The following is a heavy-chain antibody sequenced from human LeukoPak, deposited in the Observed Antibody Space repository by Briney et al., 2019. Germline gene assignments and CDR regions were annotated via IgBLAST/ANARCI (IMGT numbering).Heavy chain of an antibody. J-gene: IGHJ6*02. CDR1: GYTFTSYY. CDR3: ARWVDIVVVPAQSQSYYYYGMDV. V-gene: IGHV1-46*01. Sequence: ASVKVSFKASGYTFTSYYMHWVRPAPGQGLEWMGIINPSGGSTSYAQKFQGRVTMTRDTSTSTVYMELSSLRSEDTAVYYCARWVDIVVVPAQSQSYYYYGMDVWGQGTTVTVSS. CDR2: INPSGGST. D-gene: IGHD2-2*03.